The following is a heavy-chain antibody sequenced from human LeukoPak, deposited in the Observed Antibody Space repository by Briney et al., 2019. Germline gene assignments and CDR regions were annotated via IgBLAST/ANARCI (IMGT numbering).Heavy chain of an antibody. V-gene: IGHV3-9*03. CDR3: AKDISATVDAFDI. CDR2: ISWNSGSI. D-gene: IGHD4-11*01. J-gene: IGHJ3*02. CDR1: GFTFDDYA. Sequence: PGGSLRLSCAASGFTFDDYAMHWVRHAPGKGLEWVSGISWNSGSIGYADSVKGRFTISRDNAKNSLYLQMNSLRAEDMALYYCAKDISATVDAFDIWGQGTMVTVSS.